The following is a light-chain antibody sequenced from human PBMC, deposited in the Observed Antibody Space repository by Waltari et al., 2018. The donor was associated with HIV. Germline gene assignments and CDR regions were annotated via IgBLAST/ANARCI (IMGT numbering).Light chain of an antibody. J-gene: IGLJ2*01. CDR3: SSFTTTNSLL. Sequence: QSALTPPASVSGSPGQSLPVSCTGPSSDIGAYNYVPCYQQTPGTAPKLVIYEVSNRPSGISNRFSGSKSGNTASLTISGLQTEDEADFYCSSFTTTNSLLFGGGTKVTVL. V-gene: IGLV2-14*01. CDR1: SSDIGAYNY. CDR2: EVS.